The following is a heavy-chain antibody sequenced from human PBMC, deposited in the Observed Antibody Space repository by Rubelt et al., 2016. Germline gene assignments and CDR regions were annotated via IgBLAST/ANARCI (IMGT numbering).Heavy chain of an antibody. CDR3: ARDRNWNDGIDY. CDR2: IYHSGSA. CDR1: GGSISSSNW. Sequence: QVQLQESGPGLVKPSGTLSLTCAVSGGSISSSNWWSWVRQPPGKGLEWIGEIYHSGSANYNPAVKGRVTISVDKSKNQVSLKLSSVTAADTAVYYCARDRNWNDGIDYWGQGTLVTVSS. V-gene: IGHV4-4*02. J-gene: IGHJ4*02. D-gene: IGHD1-1*01.